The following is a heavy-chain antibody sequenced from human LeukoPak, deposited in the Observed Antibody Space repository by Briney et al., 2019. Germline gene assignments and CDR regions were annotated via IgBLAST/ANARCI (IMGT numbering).Heavy chain of an antibody. J-gene: IGHJ4*02. V-gene: IGHV4-39*07. Sequence: SETLSLTCTVSGGSISSSSYYWGWIRQPPGKGLEWIGSIYYSGSTYYNPSLKSRVTISVDTSKNQFSLKLTSVTAADTAVYYCARTQWLASILYAYYFDYWGQGTLVTVSS. CDR1: GGSISSSSYY. CDR3: ARTQWLASILYAYYFDY. D-gene: IGHD6-19*01. CDR2: IYYSGST.